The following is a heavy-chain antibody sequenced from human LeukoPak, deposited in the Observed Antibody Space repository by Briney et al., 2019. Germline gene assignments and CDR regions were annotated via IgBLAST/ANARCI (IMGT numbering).Heavy chain of an antibody. CDR1: GFTFSHVW. CDR3: TRGGITIFGVVTL. J-gene: IGHJ4*02. V-gene: IGHV3-49*04. D-gene: IGHD3-3*01. CDR2: IRSKAYGGTT. Sequence: GGSLRLSCAASGFTFSHVWMSWVRQAPGKGLEWVGFIRSKAYGGTTQNAASVKGRFSISRDDSKSIAYLQMNSLKTEDTAVYYCTRGGITIFGVVTLWGQGTLVTVSS.